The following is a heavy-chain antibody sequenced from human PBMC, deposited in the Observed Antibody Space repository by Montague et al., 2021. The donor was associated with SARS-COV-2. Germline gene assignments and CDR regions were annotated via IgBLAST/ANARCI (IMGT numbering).Heavy chain of an antibody. Sequence: SLRLSCAASGFTVSSNHMSWVRQAPGKGLEWVSVIYSGGTTYYADSVEGRFTISRDNSKNTLYLQTNSLRVEDTAVYYCARALSFSNWFDPWGQGTLVTVSS. V-gene: IGHV3-66*01. CDR2: IYSGGTT. D-gene: IGHD2-2*01. J-gene: IGHJ5*02. CDR1: GFTVSSNH. CDR3: ARALSFSNWFDP.